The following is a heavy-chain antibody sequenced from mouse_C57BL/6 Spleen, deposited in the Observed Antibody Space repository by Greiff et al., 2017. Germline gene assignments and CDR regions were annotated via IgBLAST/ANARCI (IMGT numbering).Heavy chain of an antibody. CDR2: IDPSDSYT. V-gene: IGHV1-69*01. CDR1: GYTFTSYW. J-gene: IGHJ2*01. CDR3: ARGGTVDY. D-gene: IGHD2-14*01. Sequence: QVQLQQPGAELVMPGASVKLSCKASGYTFTSYWMHWVKQRPGQGLEWIGEIDPSDSYTNYNQKFKGKATLTVDTSSSTAYMQLSSLTSEDSAVYYCARGGTVDYWGQGTTLTVSS.